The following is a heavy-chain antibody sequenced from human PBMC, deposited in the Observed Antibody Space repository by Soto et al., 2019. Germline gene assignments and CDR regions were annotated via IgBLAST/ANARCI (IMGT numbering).Heavy chain of an antibody. Sequence: SVKVSCKTSGYTFTGHYIHWVRQAPQQGPEWMGEIGPESGATRYAQKFRGRVTMTMDTSITKVYMELKNLSPDDTAVYYCGRGRSGQIVVFYWGQVSPVTVSS. D-gene: IGHD1-26*01. V-gene: IGHV1-2*02. CDR1: GYTFTGHY. CDR2: IGPESGAT. J-gene: IGHJ1*01. CDR3: GRGRSGQIVVFY.